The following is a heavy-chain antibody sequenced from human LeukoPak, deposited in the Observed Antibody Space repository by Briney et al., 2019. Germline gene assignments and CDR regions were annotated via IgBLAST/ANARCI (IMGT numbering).Heavy chain of an antibody. Sequence: GGSLRLSCAASGFTFSSYAMHWVRQAPGKGLEWVAVISYDGSNKYYADSVKGRFTISRDNSKNTLYLQMNSLRAEDTAVYYCAREDTIFGVVTNEGFDYWGQGTLVTVSS. CDR2: ISYDGSNK. J-gene: IGHJ4*02. V-gene: IGHV3-30*04. CDR1: GFTFSSYA. D-gene: IGHD3-3*01. CDR3: AREDTIFGVVTNEGFDY.